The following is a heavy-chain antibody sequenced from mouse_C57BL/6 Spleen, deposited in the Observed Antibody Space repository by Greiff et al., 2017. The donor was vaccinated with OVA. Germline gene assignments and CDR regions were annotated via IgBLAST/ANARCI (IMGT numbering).Heavy chain of an antibody. CDR2: ISYDGSN. CDR1: GYSITSGYY. D-gene: IGHD1-1*01. Sequence: EVQLVESGPGLVKPSQSLSLTCSVTGYSITSGYYWNWIRQFPGNKLEWMGYISYDGSNNYNPSLKNRISITRDTSKNQFFLKLNSVTTEDTATYYCARALSSYDYFDYWGQGTTLTVSS. J-gene: IGHJ2*01. V-gene: IGHV3-6*01. CDR3: ARALSSYDYFDY.